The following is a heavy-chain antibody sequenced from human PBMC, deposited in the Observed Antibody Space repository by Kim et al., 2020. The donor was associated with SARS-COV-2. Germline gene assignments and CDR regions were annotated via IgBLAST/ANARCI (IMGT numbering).Heavy chain of an antibody. D-gene: IGHD6-13*01. J-gene: IGHJ4*02. Sequence: PCLESRVTISVSTSKNQFSLKLGAVNAADTAVYYCARGIAAAGSTTFFDYWGQGTLVTISS. V-gene: IGHV4-39*07. CDR3: ARGIAAAGSTTFFDY.